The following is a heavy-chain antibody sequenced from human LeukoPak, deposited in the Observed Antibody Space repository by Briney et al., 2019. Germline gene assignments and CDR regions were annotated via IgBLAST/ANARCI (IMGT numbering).Heavy chain of an antibody. CDR3: AISSGWPVGYFDY. J-gene: IGHJ4*02. D-gene: IGHD6-19*01. V-gene: IGHV1-2*02. CDR2: INPNSGGT. CDR1: GYTFTGYY. Sequence: ASVKVSCKASGYTFTGYYMHWVRQAPGQGLEWMGWINPNSGGTNYAQKFQGRVTMTRDTSTSTAYMELSRLRSDDTAVYYCAISSGWPVGYFDYWGQGTLVTVSS.